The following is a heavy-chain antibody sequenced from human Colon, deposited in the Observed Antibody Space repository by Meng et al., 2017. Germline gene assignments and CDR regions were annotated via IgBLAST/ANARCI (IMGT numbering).Heavy chain of an antibody. CDR3: ARAGINTWYFDNWLDP. Sequence: QVRQVQSGAGVKKPGASVKVACQASGDSFNSYSVNLVRQAPGHGLEWMGRINPERGGTNIPQKFQGKVTMTRDASINTFYMELNRLTNDDTAVYYCARAGINTWYFDNWLDPWGQGTLVTVSS. J-gene: IGHJ5*02. D-gene: IGHD6-13*01. V-gene: IGHV1-2*02. CDR1: GDSFNSYS. CDR2: INPERGGT.